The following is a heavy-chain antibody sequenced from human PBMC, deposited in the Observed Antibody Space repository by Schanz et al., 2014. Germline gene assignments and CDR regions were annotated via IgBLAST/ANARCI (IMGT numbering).Heavy chain of an antibody. D-gene: IGHD1-26*01. V-gene: IGHV3-48*04. CDR2: ISSVGISK. CDR1: GFTFSSYS. Sequence: EVQLVESGGGLVQPGGSLRLSCAASGFTFSSYSMNWVRQAPGKGLEWVSYISSVGISKYYADPVKGRFTISRDNAKNSLYLQMNSLRAEDTAVYYCARDGAGRAPDAFDIWGQGTMVTVSS. J-gene: IGHJ3*02. CDR3: ARDGAGRAPDAFDI.